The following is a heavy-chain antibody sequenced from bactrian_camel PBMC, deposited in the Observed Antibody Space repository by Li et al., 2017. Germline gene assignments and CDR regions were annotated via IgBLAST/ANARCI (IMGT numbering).Heavy chain of an antibody. CDR2: IDSDGST. Sequence: HVQLVESGGGSVQAGGSLRLSCLASGYTYSGYCMGWFRQAPGKEREGVAAIDSDGSTSYADSVKGRFTMSQDNAKNTLYLQMDDLKPEDTAMYYCAADSIRPACGWYPVSPLDAWGQGTQVTVS. J-gene: IGHJ3*01. D-gene: IGHD5*01. CDR3: AADSIRPACGWYPVSPLDA. CDR1: GYTYSGYC. V-gene: IGHV3S26*01.